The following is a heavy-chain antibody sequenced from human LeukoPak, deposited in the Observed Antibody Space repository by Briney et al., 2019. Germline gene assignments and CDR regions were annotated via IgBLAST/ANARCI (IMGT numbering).Heavy chain of an antibody. J-gene: IGHJ4*02. Sequence: SETLSLTCAVSDGSISSYHWSWIRQPPGKGLEWIGYIYYSGSTNYNPSLKSRVTISIDTSKNQISLKLSSVTAADTAVYYCARGRISSSYWGQGTLVTVSS. CDR1: DGSISSYH. CDR3: ARGRISSSY. D-gene: IGHD6-13*01. CDR2: IYYSGST. V-gene: IGHV4-59*01.